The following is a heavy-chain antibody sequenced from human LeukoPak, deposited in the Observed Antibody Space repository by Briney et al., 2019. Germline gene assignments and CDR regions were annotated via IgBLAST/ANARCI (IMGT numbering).Heavy chain of an antibody. CDR3: AKAISTYNWDGSFDDKMDV. D-gene: IGHD1-1*01. CDR1: GGTFSSYA. V-gene: IGHV1-69*01. J-gene: IGHJ6*04. CDR2: IIPIFGTA. Sequence: SVKVSCKASGGTFSSYAISWVRQAPGQGLEWMGGIIPIFGTANYAQKFQGRVTITADESTSTAYMELSSLRSEDTALYFCAKAISTYNWDGSFDDKMDVWGKGTTVTVSS.